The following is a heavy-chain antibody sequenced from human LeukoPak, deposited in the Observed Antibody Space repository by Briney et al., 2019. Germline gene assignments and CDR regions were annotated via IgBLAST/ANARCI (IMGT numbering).Heavy chain of an antibody. J-gene: IGHJ6*03. V-gene: IGHV1-2*06. CDR2: INPNSGGT. Sequence: ASVKVSCXASGYTFTGYYMHWVRQARGQGLEWMERINPNSGGTNYAQKFQGRVTMTRDTSISTAYMELSRLRSDDTAVYYCARERGKSYYYYYMDVWGKGTTVTVSS. CDR1: GYTFTGYY. CDR3: ARERGKSYYYYYMDV.